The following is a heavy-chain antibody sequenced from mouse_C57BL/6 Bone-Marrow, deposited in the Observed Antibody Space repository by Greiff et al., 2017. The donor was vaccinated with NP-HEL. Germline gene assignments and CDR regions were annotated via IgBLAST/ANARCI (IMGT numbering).Heavy chain of an antibody. CDR1: GYSITSGYY. J-gene: IGHJ3*01. Sequence: EVQLQESGPGLVKPSQSLSLTCSVTGYSITSGYYWNWIRQFPGNKLEWMGYISYDGSNNSNPSLQNRISITRDTSKNQFFLKLNPVTTEDTATYYCARSSLLRPQRGFAYWGQGTLVTVSA. CDR2: ISYDGSN. CDR3: ARSSLLRPQRGFAY. D-gene: IGHD1-2*01. V-gene: IGHV3-6*01.